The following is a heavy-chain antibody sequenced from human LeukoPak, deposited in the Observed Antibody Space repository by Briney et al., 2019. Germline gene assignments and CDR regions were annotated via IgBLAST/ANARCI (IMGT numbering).Heavy chain of an antibody. V-gene: IGHV3-15*01. J-gene: IGHJ4*02. CDR2: IKAKAHGGTI. Sequence: TGGSLRLSCAASGFTFINAWMAWVRQAPGKGLEWVGRIKAKAHGGTIEYAAPVKGRFTISRDDSKNTLYLQMNSLKTEDTAVYYCTTDWTSETGVYSSSEGFDYWGQGTLVTVSS. CDR3: TTDWTSETGVYSSSEGFDY. CDR1: GFTFINAW. D-gene: IGHD6-6*01.